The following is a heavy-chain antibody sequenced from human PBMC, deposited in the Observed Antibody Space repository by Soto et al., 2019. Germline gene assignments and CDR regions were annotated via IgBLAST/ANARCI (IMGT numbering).Heavy chain of an antibody. CDR1: GGSISSGGYY. CDR2: IYYSGST. D-gene: IGHD3-9*01. V-gene: IGHV4-31*03. Sequence: TLSLTCTVSGGSISSGGYYWSWIRQHPGKGLEWIGYIYYSGSTYYNPSLKSRVTISVDTSKNQFSLKLSSVTAADTAVYYCARVRGKKLRYFDWLPHYFDYWGQGTLVTVSS. CDR3: ARVRGKKLRYFDWLPHYFDY. J-gene: IGHJ4*02.